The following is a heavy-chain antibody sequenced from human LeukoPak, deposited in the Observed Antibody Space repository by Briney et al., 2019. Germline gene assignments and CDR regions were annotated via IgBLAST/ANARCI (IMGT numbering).Heavy chain of an antibody. V-gene: IGHV1-2*02. CDR1: GYTFTGYY. CDR3: VSTCSSTSCAAFDY. D-gene: IGHD2-2*01. CDR2: INPNSGGT. J-gene: IGHJ4*02. Sequence: GASVKVSCKASGYTFTGYYMHWVRQAPGQGLEWMSWINPNSGGTNYAQKFQGRVTMTRDTSISTAYMELSRLRSDDTAVYYCVSTCSSTSCAAFDYWGQGTLVTVSS.